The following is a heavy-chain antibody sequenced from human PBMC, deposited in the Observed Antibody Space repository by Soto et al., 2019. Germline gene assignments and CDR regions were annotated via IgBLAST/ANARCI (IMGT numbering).Heavy chain of an antibody. V-gene: IGHV4-31*03. D-gene: IGHD2-21*02. Sequence: SETLSLTCTVSGDSITAGGHSWAWIRQHPEKGLEWLGYIHYSGTTDYNPSLKSRLTASVDTSKNQFSLSLGSVTAADTAIYYCAALTATYWNFSIWGRGTLVTVSS. CDR3: AALTATYWNFSI. J-gene: IGHJ2*01. CDR2: IHYSGTT. CDR1: GDSITAGGHS.